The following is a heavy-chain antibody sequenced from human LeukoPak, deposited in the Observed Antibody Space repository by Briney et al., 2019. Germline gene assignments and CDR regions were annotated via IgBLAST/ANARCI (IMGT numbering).Heavy chain of an antibody. D-gene: IGHD3-10*01. CDR2: ISSSSIFI. J-gene: IGHJ4*02. CDR3: ARGSHGSGSYPFDY. Sequence: GGSLRLSCAASGFTFSSYSMNWVRQAPGKGLEWVSSISSSSIFIFYADSVKGRFTISRDNAKNSLYLQMNSLRAEDTAVYYCARGSHGSGSYPFDYWGQGTLVTVSS. CDR1: GFTFSSYS. V-gene: IGHV3-21*01.